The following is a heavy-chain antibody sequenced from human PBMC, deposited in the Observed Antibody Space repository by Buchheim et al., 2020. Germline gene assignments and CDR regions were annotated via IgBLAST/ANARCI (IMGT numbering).Heavy chain of an antibody. V-gene: IGHV3-7*01. CDR3: VRDLID. CDR2: MNQDGSEK. D-gene: IGHD3-16*02. J-gene: IGHJ4*02. Sequence: VQLVESGGGVVQPGRSLRLSCAASGFTFSSYAMHWVRQAPGKGLEWVGNMNQDGSEKYYVDSVKGRFTISRDNVDNSLYLQMNSLRAEDTAVYYCVRDLIDWGQGTL. CDR1: GFTFSSYA.